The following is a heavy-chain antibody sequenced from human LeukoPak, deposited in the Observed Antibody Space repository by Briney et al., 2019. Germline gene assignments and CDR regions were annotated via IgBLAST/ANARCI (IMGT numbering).Heavy chain of an antibody. Sequence: WGSLRLSCGASGFIFSDYYMSWIRQAPGKGLEWVSYIGSSGSPIYYAYSVKGRFTFSRNNAKNSLYLQMNSLRAEDTAIYYCAKDGVLFRAAAGTGGDYFDYWGQGTLVTVSS. CDR1: GFIFSDYY. V-gene: IGHV3-11*04. CDR2: IGSSGSPI. CDR3: AKDGVLFRAAAGTGGDYFDY. J-gene: IGHJ4*02. D-gene: IGHD6-13*01.